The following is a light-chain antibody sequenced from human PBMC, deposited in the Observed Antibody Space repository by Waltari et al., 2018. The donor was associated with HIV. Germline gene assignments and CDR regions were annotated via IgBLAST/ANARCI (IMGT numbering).Light chain of an antibody. V-gene: IGKV3-20*01. CDR2: GAS. CDR3: QQHDIYTWT. CDR1: QSVDSSF. Sequence: EIVLTQSPGTLSLSPGERATLSCRASQSVDSSFLGWYQQKPGQAPRLLIFGASSRATGTPDRFSGRGSGTDFTLTVSRLEPEDFAVYYCQQHDIYTWTFGPGTRVDIK. J-gene: IGKJ1*01.